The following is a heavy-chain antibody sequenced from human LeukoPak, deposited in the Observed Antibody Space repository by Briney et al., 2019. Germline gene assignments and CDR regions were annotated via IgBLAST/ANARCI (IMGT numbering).Heavy chain of an antibody. CDR1: GFTISNYW. V-gene: IGHV3-74*03. Sequence: GGSLRLSCVGSGFTISNYWMHWVRQAPGTGLVWVSRIHPDGSITTYADSVKGRFTISRDNAKNTLYLQMNSLRADDTALYYCTRSFYTSPPAGMDVWGQGTTVTVSS. J-gene: IGHJ6*02. D-gene: IGHD2-2*02. CDR3: TRSFYTSPPAGMDV. CDR2: IHPDGSIT.